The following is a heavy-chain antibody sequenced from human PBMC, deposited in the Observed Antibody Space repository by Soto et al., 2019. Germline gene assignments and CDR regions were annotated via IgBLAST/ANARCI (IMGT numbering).Heavy chain of an antibody. D-gene: IGHD3-22*01. Sequence: GASVKVSCKASGYTFTGYYMHWVRQAPGQGLEWMGWINPNSGGTNYAQKFQGWVTMTRDTSISTAYMELSRLRSDDTAVYYWARDRKSITMIVVADRVGMDVWGQGTTVTVSS. CDR2: INPNSGGT. J-gene: IGHJ6*02. V-gene: IGHV1-2*04. CDR3: ARDRKSITMIVVADRVGMDV. CDR1: GYTFTGYY.